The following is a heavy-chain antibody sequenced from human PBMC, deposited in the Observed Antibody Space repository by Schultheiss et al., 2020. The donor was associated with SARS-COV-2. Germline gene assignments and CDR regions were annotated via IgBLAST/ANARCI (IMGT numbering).Heavy chain of an antibody. J-gene: IGHJ6*03. Sequence: GGSLRLSCAASGFPFSTYDMHWVRQAPGKGLEWVAVISYDGSDQNYDESVKGRFTVSRDNSKNTLYLQMNSLRAEDTAVYYCAREVLEWLDNDYYYYMDVWGKGTTVTVSS. CDR1: GFPFSTYD. V-gene: IGHV3-33*08. D-gene: IGHD3-3*01. CDR2: ISYDGSDQ. CDR3: AREVLEWLDNDYYYYMDV.